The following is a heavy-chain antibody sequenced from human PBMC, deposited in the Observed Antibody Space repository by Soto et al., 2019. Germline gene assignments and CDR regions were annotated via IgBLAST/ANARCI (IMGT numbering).Heavy chain of an antibody. D-gene: IGHD3-22*01. CDR1: GGSFSGYY. J-gene: IGHJ4*02. Sequence: SETLSLTCAVYGGSFSGYYWSWIRQPPGKGLEWIGEINHSGSTNYNPSLKSRVTISVDTSKNQFSLKLSSVTAADTAVYYCARASEPNYYDSSGYYLFDYWGQGTLVTVSS. V-gene: IGHV4-34*01. CDR3: ARASEPNYYDSSGYYLFDY. CDR2: INHSGST.